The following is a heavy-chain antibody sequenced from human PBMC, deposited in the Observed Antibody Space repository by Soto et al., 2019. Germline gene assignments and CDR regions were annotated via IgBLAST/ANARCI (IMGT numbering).Heavy chain of an antibody. CDR2: IYHSGTT. J-gene: IGHJ6*02. D-gene: IGHD2-15*01. V-gene: IGHV4-39*01. CDR3: SRHKDCSGGSCNAGGYYYGLDV. CDR1: GGSTRRSSHH. Sequence: PWETLSVPRTGSGGSTRRSSHHWGWIRQHPGKGLEWIGSIYHSGTTYYNPPLKSRVTISVDTSKNQFSLRLSSVTAADTAVYYCSRHKDCSGGSCNAGGYYYGLDVWGQGTTVT.